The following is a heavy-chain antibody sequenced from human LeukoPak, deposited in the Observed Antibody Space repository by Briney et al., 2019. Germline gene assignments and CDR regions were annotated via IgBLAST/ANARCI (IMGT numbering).Heavy chain of an antibody. Sequence: GGSLRLSCAASGFTFSDYYMSWIRQAPGKGLEWVSYISSSGSTIYYADSVKGRFTISRDNAKNPLYLQMNSLRAEDTAVYYCAREHYYDFWSGLDYWGQGTLVTVSS. CDR3: AREHYYDFWSGLDY. D-gene: IGHD3-3*01. V-gene: IGHV3-11*01. CDR1: GFTFSDYY. CDR2: ISSSGSTI. J-gene: IGHJ4*01.